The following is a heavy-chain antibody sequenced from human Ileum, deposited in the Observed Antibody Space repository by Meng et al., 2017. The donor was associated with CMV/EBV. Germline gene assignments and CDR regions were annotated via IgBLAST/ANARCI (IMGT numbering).Heavy chain of an antibody. J-gene: IGHJ6*02. D-gene: IGHD2-2*01. CDR3: AREVGYCSSTSCYRYYYYGMDV. Sequence: GESLKISCAASGFTFSSYAMHWVRQAPGKGLEWVAVISYDGSNKYYADSVKGRFTISRDNSKNTLYLQMNSLRAEDTAVYYCAREVGYCSSTSCYRYYYYGMDVWGQGTTVTVSS. CDR2: ISYDGSNK. V-gene: IGHV3-30-3*01. CDR1: GFTFSSYA.